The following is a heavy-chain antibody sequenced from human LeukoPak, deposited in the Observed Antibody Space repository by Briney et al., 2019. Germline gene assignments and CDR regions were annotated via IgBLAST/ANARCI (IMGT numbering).Heavy chain of an antibody. J-gene: IGHJ4*02. CDR2: IKSETDGGTT. Sequence: TGGSLRLSCAASGFTFNSAWMNWVRQAPGKGLEWVGRIKSETDGGTTDYAAPVKVRFTISRDNSKNTLYLQMNSLRAEDTAVYYCARDHYSDFDYWGQGTLVTVSS. CDR1: GFTFNSAW. V-gene: IGHV3-15*01. CDR3: ARDHYSDFDY. D-gene: IGHD2-15*01.